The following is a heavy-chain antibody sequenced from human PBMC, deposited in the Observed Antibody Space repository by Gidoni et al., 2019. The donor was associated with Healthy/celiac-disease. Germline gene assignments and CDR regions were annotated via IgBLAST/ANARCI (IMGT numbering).Heavy chain of an antibody. CDR3: ARGYGDYENAFDI. J-gene: IGHJ3*02. Sequence: QLQLQESGPGLVKPSETLFLTCTVSGCSISSSSYYWGWIRPPPGKGLEWIGSIYYSGSTYDNPSLKSRVTISVDTSKNQFSLKLSSVTAADTAVYYCARGYGDYENAFDIWGQGTMVTVSS. CDR2: IYYSGST. D-gene: IGHD4-17*01. V-gene: IGHV4-39*07. CDR1: GCSISSSSYY.